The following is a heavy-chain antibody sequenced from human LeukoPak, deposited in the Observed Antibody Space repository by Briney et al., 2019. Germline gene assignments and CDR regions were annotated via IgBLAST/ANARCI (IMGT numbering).Heavy chain of an antibody. CDR3: ARGKGSGRQAIDY. V-gene: IGHV4-59*12. Sequence: PSETLSLTCTVSGGSISNDYWSWIRQPPGKGLEWIGSIYYSGSTYYNPSLKSRVTISVDTSKNQFSLKLSSVTAADTAVYYCARGKGSGRQAIDYWGQGTLVTVSS. D-gene: IGHD3-10*01. CDR2: IYYSGST. CDR1: GGSISNDY. J-gene: IGHJ4*02.